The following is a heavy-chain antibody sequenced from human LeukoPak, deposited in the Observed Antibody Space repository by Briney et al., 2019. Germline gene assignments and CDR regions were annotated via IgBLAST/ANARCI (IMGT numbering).Heavy chain of an antibody. D-gene: IGHD5-18*01. Sequence: PGGSLRLSCAASGFTFSSYGMHWVRQAPGKGLEWVAFIRYDGSNKYYADSVKGRFTISRDNSKNTLYLQMNSLRAEDTAVYYCASGLSSLFSFGAALDYYMDVWGKGTPVTVSS. J-gene: IGHJ6*03. CDR3: ASGLSSLFSFGAALDYYMDV. V-gene: IGHV3-30*02. CDR1: GFTFSSYG. CDR2: IRYDGSNK.